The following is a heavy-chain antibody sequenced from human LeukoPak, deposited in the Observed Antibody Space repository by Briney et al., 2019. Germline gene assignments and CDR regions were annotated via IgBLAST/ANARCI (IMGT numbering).Heavy chain of an antibody. CDR1: GFTFSSYE. V-gene: IGHV3-48*03. CDR2: ISSSGSTI. J-gene: IGHJ4*02. CDR3: ARVVGDYYDSSGPIDY. D-gene: IGHD3-22*01. Sequence: PGGSLRLSCAASGFTFSSYEINWVRQAPGQGLEWVSYISSSGSTIYYVDSVKGRFTISRDNAKNSLYLQMHSLRAEDTAVYYCARVVGDYYDSSGPIDYWGQGTLVTVSS.